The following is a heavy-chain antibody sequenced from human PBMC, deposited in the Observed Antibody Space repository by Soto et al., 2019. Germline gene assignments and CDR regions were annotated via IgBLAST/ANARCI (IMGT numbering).Heavy chain of an antibody. V-gene: IGHV3-30-3*01. J-gene: IGHJ4*02. Sequence: QVQLVESGGGVVQPGRSLRLSCAASGFTFSSYAMHWVRQAPGKGLEWVAVISYDGSNKYYADSVKGRFTISRDNSKNRLYLQMNSLRAEDTAVYYCARDQDDSSGYPHYWGQGTLVTVSS. D-gene: IGHD3-22*01. CDR1: GFTFSSYA. CDR3: ARDQDDSSGYPHY. CDR2: ISYDGSNK.